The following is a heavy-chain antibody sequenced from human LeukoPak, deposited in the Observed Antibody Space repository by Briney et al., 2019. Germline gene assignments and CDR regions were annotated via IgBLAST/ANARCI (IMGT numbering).Heavy chain of an antibody. J-gene: IGHJ5*02. Sequence: KPSETLSLTCTVSGVSISTYYWSWIRQPPGKGLEWIGYIYYTGSTSYNPSLKSRVTMSLDASKNQFSLELNSVTPADTAVYYCARGGNYWPQWWFDPWGRGTLVSVSS. CDR2: IYYTGST. CDR1: GVSISTYY. D-gene: IGHD1-26*01. CDR3: ARGGNYWPQWWFDP. V-gene: IGHV4-59*01.